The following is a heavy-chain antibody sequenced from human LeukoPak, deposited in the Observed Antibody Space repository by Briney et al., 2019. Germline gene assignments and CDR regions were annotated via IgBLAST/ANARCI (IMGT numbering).Heavy chain of an antibody. D-gene: IGHD5-18*01. CDR3: ARDFRGYTYGSDF. CDR2: INTNTGNP. V-gene: IGHV7-4-1*02. Sequence: ASVKVSCKASGYTFTSYAMNWVRQAPGQGLEWMGWINTNTGNPTYAQGFTGRFVFSLDTSVSTAYLQISGLKTQDTAVYYCARDFRGYTYGSDFWGQGTLVTVSS. J-gene: IGHJ4*02. CDR1: GYTFTSYA.